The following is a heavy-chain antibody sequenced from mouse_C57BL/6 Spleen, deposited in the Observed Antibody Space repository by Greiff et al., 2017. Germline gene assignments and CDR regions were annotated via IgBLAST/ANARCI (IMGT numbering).Heavy chain of an antibody. CDR2: INPNNGGT. Sequence: VQLQQSGPELVKPGASVKISCKASGYTFTDYYMNWVKQSHGKSLEWIGDINPNNGGTSYNQTFKGKDTLTVDKSSSTAYMELRSLTSEDSAVYYCARGDNYDYWGQGTTLTVSS. CDR1: GYTFTDYY. CDR3: ARGDNYDY. D-gene: IGHD3-2*01. J-gene: IGHJ2*01. V-gene: IGHV1-26*01.